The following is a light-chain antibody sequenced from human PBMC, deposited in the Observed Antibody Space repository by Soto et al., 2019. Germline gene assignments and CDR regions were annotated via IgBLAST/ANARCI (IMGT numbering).Light chain of an antibody. CDR3: SSYTSSSTLGV. CDR1: SSDVGGYNY. V-gene: IGLV2-14*01. CDR2: DVS. Sequence: QSALTQPASVSGSPGQSITISCTGTSSDVGGYNYVSWYQQHPGKAPKLMIYDVSNRPSGVSNRFSGSKFGNTASLTISGLQAEDEADYYCSSYTSSSTLGVFGGGTKLTVL. J-gene: IGLJ2*01.